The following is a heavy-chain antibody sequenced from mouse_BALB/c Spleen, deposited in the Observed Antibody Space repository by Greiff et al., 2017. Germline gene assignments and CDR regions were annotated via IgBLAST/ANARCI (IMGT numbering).Heavy chain of an antibody. J-gene: IGHJ2*01. D-gene: IGHD1-2*01. CDR2: IDPANGNT. CDR3: ARSNYYGYVGY. CDR1: GFNIKDTY. V-gene: IGHV14-3*02. Sequence: EVQRVESGAELVKPGASVKLSCTASGFNIKDTYMHWVKQRPEQGLEWIGRIDPANGNTKYDPKFQGKATITADTSSNTAYLQLSSLTSEDTAVYYCARSNYYGYVGYWGQGTTLTVSS.